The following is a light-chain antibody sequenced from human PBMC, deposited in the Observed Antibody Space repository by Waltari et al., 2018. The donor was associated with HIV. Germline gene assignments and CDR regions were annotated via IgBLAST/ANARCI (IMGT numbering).Light chain of an antibody. CDR2: KDT. CDR3: QAWDNSVVV. J-gene: IGLJ2*01. CDR1: KLGNDY. Sequence: SYELPQPPSMSVSPGQTANITCSGDKLGNDYACWYQQKAGQSPVLVIFKDTRRPSGIPERFSGSTSGNTATLTISGALPADEGDYYCQAWDNSVVVFGGGTRLTVL. V-gene: IGLV3-1*01.